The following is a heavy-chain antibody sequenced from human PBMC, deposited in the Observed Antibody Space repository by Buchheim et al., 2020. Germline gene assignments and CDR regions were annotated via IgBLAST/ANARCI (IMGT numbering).Heavy chain of an antibody. V-gene: IGHV7-4-1*01. Sequence: QVQLVQSGSELKKPGASVKVSCKASGYTFTSYAMNWVRQAPGQGLEWMGWINTNTGNPTYAQGFTGRFVFSLDTSVSTAYLQICSLKAEDTAVYYCARGLAWYQLLGFGYYYYYMDVWGKGTT. CDR3: ARGLAWYQLLGFGYYYYYMDV. D-gene: IGHD2-2*01. CDR2: INTNTGNP. J-gene: IGHJ6*03. CDR1: GYTFTSYA.